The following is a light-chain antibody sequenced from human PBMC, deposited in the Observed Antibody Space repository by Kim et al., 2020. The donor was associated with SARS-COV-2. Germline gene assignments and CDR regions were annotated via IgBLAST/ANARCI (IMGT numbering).Light chain of an antibody. CDR3: HQRSNWPPT. V-gene: IGKV3-11*01. Sequence: EIVLTQSPATLSLSPGERATLSCRASQTISSSLAWFQQKPGHAPSLLIYDASNRATGIPARFSGSGSGTDFTLTISSLEPEDFAVYYCHQRSNWPPTFGQGTKLEI. CDR2: DAS. CDR1: QTISSS. J-gene: IGKJ2*01.